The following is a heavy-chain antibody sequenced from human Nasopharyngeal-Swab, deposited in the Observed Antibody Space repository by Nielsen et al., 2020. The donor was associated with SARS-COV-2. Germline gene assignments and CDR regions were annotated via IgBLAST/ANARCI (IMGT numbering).Heavy chain of an antibody. Sequence: SLKISCAASGFTFDDYAMHWVRQAPGKGLEWVSGISWNSGSIGYADSVKGRFTISRDNAKSSLYLQMNSLRAEDTALYYCAKDGVRYYYYGMDVWGQGTTVTVSS. V-gene: IGHV3-9*01. CDR1: GFTFDDYA. CDR2: ISWNSGSI. CDR3: AKDGVRYYYYGMDV. J-gene: IGHJ6*02.